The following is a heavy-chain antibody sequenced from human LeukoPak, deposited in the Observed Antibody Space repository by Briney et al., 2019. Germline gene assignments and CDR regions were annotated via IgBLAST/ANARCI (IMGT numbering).Heavy chain of an antibody. V-gene: IGHV4-39*07. Sequence: SETLSLTCTVSGGSISSSSYYWGWIRQPPGKGLERIGSIYYSGSTYYNPSLKSRVTISVDTSKNQFSLKLSSVTAADTAVYYCARAGLIGYYFDYWGQGTLVTVSS. CDR3: ARAGLIGYYFDY. J-gene: IGHJ4*02. CDR2: IYYSGST. CDR1: GGSISSSSYY.